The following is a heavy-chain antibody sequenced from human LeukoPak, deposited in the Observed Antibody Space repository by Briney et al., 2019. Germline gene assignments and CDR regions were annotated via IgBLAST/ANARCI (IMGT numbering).Heavy chain of an antibody. V-gene: IGHV1-8*03. CDR2: MNPNSGNT. Sequence: GASVKVSCKASGYTFTSYDINWVRQATGQGLEWMGWMNPNSGNTGYAQKFQGRVTITRNTSISTAYMELSSLRSEDTAVYYCATVGPKPAAILYYYYYMDVWGKGTMVTVSS. J-gene: IGHJ6*03. D-gene: IGHD2-2*01. CDR3: ATVGPKPAAILYYYYYMDV. CDR1: GYTFTSYD.